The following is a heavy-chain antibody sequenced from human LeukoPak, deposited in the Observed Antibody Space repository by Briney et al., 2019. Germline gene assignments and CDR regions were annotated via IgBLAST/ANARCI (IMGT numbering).Heavy chain of an antibody. CDR1: GFTVSSNY. D-gene: IGHD3-3*01. J-gene: IGHJ4*02. V-gene: IGHV3-66*02. CDR2: IYSGGST. CDR3: ARSITIFGVVDY. Sequence: GGSLRLSCAASGFTVSSNYMSWVRQAPGRGLEWVSVIYSGGSTYYADSVKGRFTISRDNSKNTLYLQMNSLRAEDTAVYYCARSITIFGVVDYWGQGTLVTVSS.